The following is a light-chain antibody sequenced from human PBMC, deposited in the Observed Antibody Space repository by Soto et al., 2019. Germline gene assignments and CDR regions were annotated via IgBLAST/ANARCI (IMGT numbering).Light chain of an antibody. CDR3: QQYQFGTSQA. CDR2: AAS. CDR1: QSVRSTS. V-gene: IGKV3-20*01. Sequence: EIVLTQSPGTLSLSPGERATLSCRASQSVRSTSFAWYQQKPGQAPRLLIYAASTRATGIPDRFSGSGSGTDFTLTISRLEAEDFAVYYCQQYQFGTSQAFGQGTKVDIK. J-gene: IGKJ1*01.